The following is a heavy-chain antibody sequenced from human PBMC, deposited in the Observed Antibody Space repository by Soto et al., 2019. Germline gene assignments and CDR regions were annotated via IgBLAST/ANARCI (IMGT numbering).Heavy chain of an antibody. J-gene: IGHJ2*01. D-gene: IGHD2-21*01. CDR3: AKDEVVVVIASNWYFDL. CDR2: ISGSGGST. V-gene: IGHV3-23*01. Sequence: PGGSLRLSCAASGFTFSSYAMSWVRQAPGKGLEWVSAISGSGGSTYYADSVKGRFTISRDNSKNTLYLQMNSPRAEDTAVYYCAKDEVVVVIASNWYFDLWGRGTQVTVSS. CDR1: GFTFSSYA.